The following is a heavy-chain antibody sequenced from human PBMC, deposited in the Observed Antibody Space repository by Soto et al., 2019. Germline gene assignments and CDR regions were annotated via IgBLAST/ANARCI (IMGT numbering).Heavy chain of an antibody. Sequence: EVQLLESGGGLVQPGGSLRLSCAASGFTFSSYAMNWVRQAPGKGLEWVSVISGSDXSTYYADSVKGRFTXXRDNSKXXXXXXXXSXRAEDTAVYYCARRSSSWYFDYWGQGTLVTVSS. CDR3: ARRSSSWYFDY. J-gene: IGHJ4*02. V-gene: IGHV3-23*01. D-gene: IGHD6-13*01. CDR1: GFTFSSYA. CDR2: ISGSDXST.